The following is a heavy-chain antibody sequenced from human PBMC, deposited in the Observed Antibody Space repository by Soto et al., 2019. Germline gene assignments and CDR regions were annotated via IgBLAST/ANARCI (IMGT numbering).Heavy chain of an antibody. Sequence: VSVKVSCKASGYTFTSYDINWVRQETGQGLEWMGWMNPNSGNTGYAQKFQGRVTMTRNTSTSTAYMELSSLRSEDTAVYYCASPGGVALEQRSSGLAVWGKGTTVPVSS. CDR1: GYTFTSYD. J-gene: IGHJ6*04. D-gene: IGHD1-1*01. CDR3: ASPGGVALEQRSSGLAV. CDR2: MNPNSGNT. V-gene: IGHV1-8*01.